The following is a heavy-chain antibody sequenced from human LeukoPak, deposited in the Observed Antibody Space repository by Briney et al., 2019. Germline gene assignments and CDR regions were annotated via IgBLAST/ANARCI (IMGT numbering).Heavy chain of an antibody. CDR3: ARAGYYYDSSGYSPPFDY. J-gene: IGHJ4*02. D-gene: IGHD3-22*01. CDR1: GYSISSGYY. Sequence: SETLSLTCTVSGYSISSGYYWGWIRQPPGKGLEGIGSIYHSGSTYYNPSLKSRVTISVDTSKNQFSLKLSSVTAADTAVYYCARAGYYYDSSGYSPPFDYWGQGTLVTVSS. CDR2: IYHSGST. V-gene: IGHV4-38-2*02.